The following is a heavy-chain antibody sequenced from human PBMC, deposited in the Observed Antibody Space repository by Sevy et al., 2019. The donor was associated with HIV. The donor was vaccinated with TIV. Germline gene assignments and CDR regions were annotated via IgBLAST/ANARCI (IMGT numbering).Heavy chain of an antibody. CDR1: RYTFTDYY. V-gene: IGHV1-2*02. J-gene: IGHJ6*02. CDR3: ARLTTMPTSDDYGMDV. CDR2: INPNNGGT. Sequence: ASVKVSCKAARYTFTDYYVHWVRQGPGQGLEWMGWINPNNGGTKYAQRFQGRVTMTRDTSINTAYMELGSRTSDDTAVYYCARLTTMPTSDDYGMDVWGQGTTVTVSS. D-gene: IGHD4-17*01.